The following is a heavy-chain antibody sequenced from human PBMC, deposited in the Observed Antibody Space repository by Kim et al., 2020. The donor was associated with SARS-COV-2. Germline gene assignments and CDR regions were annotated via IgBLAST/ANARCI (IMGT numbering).Heavy chain of an antibody. J-gene: IGHJ5*02. V-gene: IGHV1-69*13. CDR2: IIPIFGTA. CDR1: GGTFSSYA. Sequence: SVKVSCKASGGTFSSYAISWVRQPPGQGLEWMGGIIPIFGTANYAQKFQGRVTITADESTSTAYMELSSLRSEDTAVYYCARDPSMVRGVKDWFDPWGQGTLVTVSS. D-gene: IGHD3-10*01. CDR3: ARDPSMVRGVKDWFDP.